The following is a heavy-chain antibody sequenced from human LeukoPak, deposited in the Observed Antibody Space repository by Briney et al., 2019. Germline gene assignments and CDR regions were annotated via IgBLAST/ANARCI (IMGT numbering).Heavy chain of an antibody. J-gene: IGHJ4*02. D-gene: IGHD1-20*01. CDR1: IGPISYH. CDR3: ARGQYNWNY. V-gene: IGHV4-59*01. CDR2: IYYSGST. Sequence: SETLSLTCAVSIGPISYHWSWIRQPPGKGLEWLGYIYYSGSTNYNPSLKSRVTISVDTSKNQFSLKLRSVTAADTAVCYCARGQYNWNYWGQGTLVTVSS.